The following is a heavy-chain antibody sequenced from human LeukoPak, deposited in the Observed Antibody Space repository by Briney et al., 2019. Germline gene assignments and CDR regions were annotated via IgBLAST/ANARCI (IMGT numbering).Heavy chain of an antibody. CDR1: GYTFTSYY. V-gene: IGHV1-46*01. J-gene: IGHJ3*02. D-gene: IGHD2-2*01. CDR3: ARDVGCSSTSCYVDAFDI. Sequence: ASVKVSCKASGYTFTSYYMHWVRQAPGQGLEWMGIINPSGGSTSYAQKFQGRVTMTRDTSTSTVYMELSSLSSEDTAVYYCARDVGCSSTSCYVDAFDIWGQGTMVTVSS. CDR2: INPSGGST.